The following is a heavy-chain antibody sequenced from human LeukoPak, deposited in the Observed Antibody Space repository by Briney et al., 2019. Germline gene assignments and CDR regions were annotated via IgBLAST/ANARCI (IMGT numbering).Heavy chain of an antibody. J-gene: IGHJ4*02. Sequence: PSETLSLTCTVSGGSISSGSYYWSWIRQPAGKGLEWIGRIYTSGSTNYNPSLKSRVTISVDTSKNQFSLKLSSVTAADTAVYYCAREAIRGRNYYDSSGQKGLDYWGQGTLVTVSS. CDR2: IYTSGST. V-gene: IGHV4-61*02. CDR3: AREAIRGRNYYDSSGQKGLDY. CDR1: GGSISSGSYY. D-gene: IGHD3-22*01.